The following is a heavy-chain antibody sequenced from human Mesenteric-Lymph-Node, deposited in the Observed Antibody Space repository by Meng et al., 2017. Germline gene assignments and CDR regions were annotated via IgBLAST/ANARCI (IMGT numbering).Heavy chain of an antibody. Sequence: GESLKISCAASGFTFGDYWMTWIRQAPGKGLEWVSSISSSSSYIYYADSVKGRFTISRDNAKNSLYLQMNSLRAEDTAVYYCARVLITMVRPDYYGMDVWGQGTTVTVSS. CDR3: ARVLITMVRPDYYGMDV. J-gene: IGHJ6*02. CDR2: ISSSSSYI. V-gene: IGHV3-21*01. CDR1: GFTFGDYW. D-gene: IGHD3-10*01.